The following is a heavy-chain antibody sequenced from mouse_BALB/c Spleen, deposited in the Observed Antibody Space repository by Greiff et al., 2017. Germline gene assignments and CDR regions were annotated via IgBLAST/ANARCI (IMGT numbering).Heavy chain of an antibody. Sequence: EVKLMESGGGLVQTGGSLRLSCATSGFTFTDYYMSWVRQPPGKALEWLGFIRNKANGYTTEYSASVKGRFTISRDNSQSILYLQMNTLRAEDSATYYCARDIGLADYWGQGTTLTVSS. CDR3: ARDIGLADY. V-gene: IGHV7-3*02. CDR1: GFTFTDYY. J-gene: IGHJ2*01. CDR2: IRNKANGYTT. D-gene: IGHD3-3*01.